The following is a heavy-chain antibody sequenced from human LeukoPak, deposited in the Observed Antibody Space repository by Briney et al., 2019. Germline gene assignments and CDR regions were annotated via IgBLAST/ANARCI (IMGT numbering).Heavy chain of an antibody. CDR3: ARRDATVTTLPFDY. CDR2: IYYSGST. Sequence: SATLSLTCTVSGGSISSGSYYWGWIRPPPGKGLEWIGSIYYSGSTYYNPSLKSRVSISVDTSKNQFSLKLSSVTAADTAVYYCARRDATVTTLPFDYWGQGTLVTVSS. V-gene: IGHV4-39*01. CDR1: GGSISSGSYY. J-gene: IGHJ4*02. D-gene: IGHD4-17*01.